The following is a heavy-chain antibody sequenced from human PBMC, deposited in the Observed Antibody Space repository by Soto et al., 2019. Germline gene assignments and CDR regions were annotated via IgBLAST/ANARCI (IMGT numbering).Heavy chain of an antibody. Sequence: GGSLRLSCAASGFTFDDYAMHWVRQAPGKGLEWVSGISWNSGSIGYADSVTGRFTVSRDNAKNSLYLQMNSLRAEDMALYYCAKQVYGFVTTQSFDAFDIWGQGTMVTVSS. V-gene: IGHV3-9*03. CDR2: ISWNSGSI. J-gene: IGHJ3*02. CDR3: AKQVYGFVTTQSFDAFDI. D-gene: IGHD6-6*01. CDR1: GFTFDDYA.